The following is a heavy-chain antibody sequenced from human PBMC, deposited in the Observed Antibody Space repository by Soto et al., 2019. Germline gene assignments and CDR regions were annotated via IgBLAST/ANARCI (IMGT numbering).Heavy chain of an antibody. Sequence: PSETLSLTCSVSGPSISSYYWSWIRQPPGEGLEWIGYVYYSGSTNYNPSLKSRVTISVDTSQNQFTLKVTSVSAADTAVYYCARHEQVQNYCDLLGQVTLVTVSS. CDR1: GPSISSYY. CDR3: ARHEQVQNYCDL. CDR2: VYYSGST. J-gene: IGHJ4*02. V-gene: IGHV4-59*08.